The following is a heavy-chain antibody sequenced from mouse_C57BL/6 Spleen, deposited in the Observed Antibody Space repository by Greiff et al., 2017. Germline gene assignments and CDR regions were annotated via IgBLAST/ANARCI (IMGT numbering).Heavy chain of an antibody. D-gene: IGHD4-1*01. CDR2: IYPSDSET. J-gene: IGHJ3*01. V-gene: IGHV1-52*01. Sequence: QVQLQQPGAELVRPGSSVKLSCKASGYTFTSYWMHWVKQRPIQGLEWIGNIYPSDSETHYNQKFKDKATLTVDKSSSTAYMQLSSLTSEDSAVYDCARAQDPWDNWFAYWGQGTLVTVSA. CDR1: GYTFTSYW. CDR3: ARAQDPWDNWFAY.